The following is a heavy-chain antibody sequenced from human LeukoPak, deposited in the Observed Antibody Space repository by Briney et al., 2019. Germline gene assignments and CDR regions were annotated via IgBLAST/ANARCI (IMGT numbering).Heavy chain of an antibody. J-gene: IGHJ4*02. CDR1: GGSISSSSYY. CDR2: IYYSGST. CDR3: ATGGVIVGATTSFDY. D-gene: IGHD1-26*01. V-gene: IGHV4-39*07. Sequence: SETLSLTCTVSGGSISSSSYYWGWIRQPPGKGLEWIGSIYYSGSTYYNPSLKSRVTISVDTSKNQFSLKLSSVTAADTAVYYCATGGVIVGATTSFDYWGQGTLVTVSS.